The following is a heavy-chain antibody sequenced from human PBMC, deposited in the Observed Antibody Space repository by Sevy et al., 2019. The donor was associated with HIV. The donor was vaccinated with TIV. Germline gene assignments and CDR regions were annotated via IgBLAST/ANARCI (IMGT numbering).Heavy chain of an antibody. J-gene: IGHJ4*02. CDR2: ISYSGTT. Sequence: SETLSLTCTVFGGSIGSSSYDWGWIRQPPGKGLEWIGTISYSGTTYYNPSLQSRVTISVDTSKNLFSLKLSSVTAADTAVYYCARHGGTVDRAFDYWGQGTLVTVSS. V-gene: IGHV4-39*01. D-gene: IGHD3-10*01. CDR1: GGSIGSSSYD. CDR3: ARHGGTVDRAFDY.